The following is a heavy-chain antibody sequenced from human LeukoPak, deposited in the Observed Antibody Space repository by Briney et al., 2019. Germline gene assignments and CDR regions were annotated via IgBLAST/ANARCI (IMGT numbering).Heavy chain of an antibody. J-gene: IGHJ4*02. CDR1: GFTFSSYE. Sequence: GGSLRLSCAASGFTFSSYEMNWVRQAPGKGLQWVSYISSSGSTIKYADSVKGRFTISRDNAKNSLFLQMNSLRADDTAVYYCARYYDILTGYPNFFDYWGQGTLVSVSS. CDR3: ARYYDILTGYPNFFDY. CDR2: ISSSGSTI. D-gene: IGHD3-9*01. V-gene: IGHV3-48*03.